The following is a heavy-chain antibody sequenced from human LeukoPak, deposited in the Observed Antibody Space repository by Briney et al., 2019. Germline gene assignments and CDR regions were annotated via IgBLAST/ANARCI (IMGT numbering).Heavy chain of an antibody. Sequence: GGSLRLSCAASGFTFSDYYMSWIRQAPGKGLEWVAFISSSGGIVYNADSVKGRFTISRDNAKNSLYLQMNSLRAEDTAVYYCARGPNYDSSGYGYWGQGTLVTVSS. CDR1: GFTFSDYY. CDR2: ISSSGGIV. V-gene: IGHV3-11*04. D-gene: IGHD3-22*01. CDR3: ARGPNYDSSGYGY. J-gene: IGHJ4*02.